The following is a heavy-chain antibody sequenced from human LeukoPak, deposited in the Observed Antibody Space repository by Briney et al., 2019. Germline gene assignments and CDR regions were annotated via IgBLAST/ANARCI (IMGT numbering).Heavy chain of an antibody. V-gene: IGHV3-23*01. J-gene: IGHJ4*02. D-gene: IGHD3-22*01. CDR3: AKRGVVIRVILVGFHKEAYYFDS. CDR1: GITLSNYG. Sequence: GGSLRLSCAVSGITLSNYGMSWVRQAPGKGLEWVAGISGSGGGTNYADSVKGRFPISRDNPKNTLFLQMNNLRAEDTAVYFCAKRGVVIRVILVGFHKEAYYFDSWGQGALVTVSS. CDR2: ISGSGGGT.